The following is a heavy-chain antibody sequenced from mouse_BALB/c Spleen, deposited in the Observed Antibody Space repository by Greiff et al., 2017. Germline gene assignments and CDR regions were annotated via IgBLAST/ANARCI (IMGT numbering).Heavy chain of an antibody. J-gene: IGHJ4*01. CDR1: GFTFSSFG. Sequence: EVQLVESGGGLVQPGGSRKLSCAASGFTFSSFGMHWVRQAPEKGLEWVAYISSGSSTIYYADTVKGRFTISRDNPKNTLFLQMTSLRSEDTAMYYCAGVSYYAMDYWGQGTSVTVSS. V-gene: IGHV5-17*02. CDR2: ISSGSSTI. CDR3: AGVSYYAMDY.